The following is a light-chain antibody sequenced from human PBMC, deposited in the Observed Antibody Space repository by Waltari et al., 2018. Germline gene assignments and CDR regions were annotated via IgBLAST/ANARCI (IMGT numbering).Light chain of an antibody. CDR3: GGWDDTLTGPYV. V-gene: IGLV1-44*01. CDR1: SSNIGSNT. Sequence: QPALTQPPSVSGTPGQTVTISCSGSSSNIGSNTVTWYQVLPGSAPSLVIHNNNRRPSDVPARFSGSKAGTSASLAISGLQSEDEADYYCGGWDDTLTGPYVFGSGTKVIVL. J-gene: IGLJ1*01. CDR2: NNN.